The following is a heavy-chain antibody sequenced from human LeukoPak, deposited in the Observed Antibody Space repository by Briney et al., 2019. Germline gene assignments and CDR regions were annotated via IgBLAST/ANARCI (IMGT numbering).Heavy chain of an antibody. CDR3: TRDYGLRNPYFDY. CDR1: GFTFSVYN. Sequence: GGSLRLSCAASGFTFSVYNMDCVRHTPAKGLELLASIGSSSTYIYYAHSVKGRFIISRNNTKNSLYLKMNSLRDEDTAVYYCTRDYGLRNPYFDYWGHGTLVTVSS. D-gene: IGHD3-10*01. V-gene: IGHV3-21*01. CDR2: IGSSSTYI. J-gene: IGHJ4*01.